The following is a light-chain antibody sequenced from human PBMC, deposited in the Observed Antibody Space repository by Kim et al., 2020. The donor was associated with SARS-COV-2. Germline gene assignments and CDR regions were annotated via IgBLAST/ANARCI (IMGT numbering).Light chain of an antibody. CDR3: QQYDNLPRYT. Sequence: ASVGDRVTITCQASQDISNFLNWYQQKPGKAPKLLIYDASNLETGVPSRFSGSGSGTDFTFTISSLQPEDTATYYCQQYDNLPRYTFGQGTKLEI. V-gene: IGKV1-33*01. CDR1: QDISNF. J-gene: IGKJ2*01. CDR2: DAS.